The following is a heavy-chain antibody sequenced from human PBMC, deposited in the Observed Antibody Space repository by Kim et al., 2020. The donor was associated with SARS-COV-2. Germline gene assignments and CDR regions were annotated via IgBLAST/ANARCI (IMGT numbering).Heavy chain of an antibody. CDR3: ARHAGQDTAMVSYYYYGIDV. CDR1: GYSFTSYW. Sequence: GESLKISCKGSGYSFTSYWISWVRQMPGKGLEWMGRIDPSDSYTNYSPSFQGHVTISADKSISTAYLQWSSLKTSDTAMYYCARHAGQDTAMVSYYYYGIDVWGQGTTVTVAS. J-gene: IGHJ6*02. V-gene: IGHV5-10-1*01. D-gene: IGHD5-18*01. CDR2: IDPSDSYT.